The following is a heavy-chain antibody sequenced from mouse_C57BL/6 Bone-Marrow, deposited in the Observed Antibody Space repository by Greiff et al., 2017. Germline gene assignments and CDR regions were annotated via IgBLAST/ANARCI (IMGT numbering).Heavy chain of an antibody. CDR2: IWTGGGT. D-gene: IGHD2-4*01. Sequence: QVQLKESGPGLVAPSQSLSITCTVSGFSLTSYALSWVRKPPGTGLEWLAVIWTGGGTNYTSALKSRLFISRDNSTRQIFLKKNSLQTDETTRYYRARNFPLKYDYDSGAYFDFWGQGTTLTVSS. J-gene: IGHJ2*01. CDR1: GFSLTSYA. V-gene: IGHV2-9-1*01. CDR3: ARNFPLKYDYDSGAYFDF.